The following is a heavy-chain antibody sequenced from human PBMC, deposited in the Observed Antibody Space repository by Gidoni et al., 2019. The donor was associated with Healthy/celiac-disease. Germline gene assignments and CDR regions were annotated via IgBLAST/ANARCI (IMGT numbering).Heavy chain of an antibody. CDR1: GFHFDDHA. CDR2: ISWNSGSI. J-gene: IGHJ4*02. CDR3: AKDLDYGGNSRAGAYFDY. Sequence: EVQLVESGGGLVQPGRSLRLPCAASGFHFDDHAMPWVRQAPGKGLGGVSGISWNSGSIGYADSVKGRFTISRDNAKNSLYLQMNSLRAEDTALYYCAKDLDYGGNSRAGAYFDYWGQGTLVTVSS. V-gene: IGHV3-9*01. D-gene: IGHD4-17*01.